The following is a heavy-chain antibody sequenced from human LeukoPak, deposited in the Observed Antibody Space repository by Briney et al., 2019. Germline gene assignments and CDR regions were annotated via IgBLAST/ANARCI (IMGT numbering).Heavy chain of an antibody. Sequence: PSETLSLTCAVYGGSFSGYYWSWIRQPAGKGLEWIGEINHSGSTNYNPSLKSRVTISVDTSKNQFSLKLSSVTAADTAVYYCARALGAFDIWGQGTMVTVSS. CDR3: ARALGAFDI. J-gene: IGHJ3*02. CDR1: GGSFSGYY. V-gene: IGHV4-34*01. CDR2: INHSGST.